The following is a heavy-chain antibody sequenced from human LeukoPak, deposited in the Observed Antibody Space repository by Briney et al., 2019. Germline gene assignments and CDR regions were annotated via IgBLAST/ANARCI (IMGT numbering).Heavy chain of an antibody. D-gene: IGHD2/OR15-2a*01. CDR3: TTDGLSFEAY. Sequence: GGSLRLSCAASGFTFSGAWMSWVRQAPGRGLEWVGRIKSKTDGGTTDYAAPVKGRFTISRDDSKNTLFLQISSLKTEDTAVYYCTTDGLSFEAYWGQGTLVTVSS. CDR1: GFTFSGAW. CDR2: IKSKTDGGTT. V-gene: IGHV3-15*01. J-gene: IGHJ4*02.